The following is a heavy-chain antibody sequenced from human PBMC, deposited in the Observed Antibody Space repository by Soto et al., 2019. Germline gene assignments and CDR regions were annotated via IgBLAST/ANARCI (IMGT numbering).Heavy chain of an antibody. CDR2: IYYNDDR. D-gene: IGHD5-12*01. V-gene: IGHV2-5*01. J-gene: IGHJ4*02. CDR3: AHSDGGYEIIYFDF. CDR1: GFSFTTAGVA. Sequence: SGPTLVNPTQTLTLTCTFSGFSFTTAGVAVGWIRQTPGGALEWLTLIYYNDDRRFSPSLKTRLTITGDTSKNQVVLSLTNVDPGDTATYFCAHSDGGYEIIYFDFWGQGIPVTVSS.